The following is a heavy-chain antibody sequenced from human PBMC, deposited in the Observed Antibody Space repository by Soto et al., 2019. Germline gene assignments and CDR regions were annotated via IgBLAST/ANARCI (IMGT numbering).Heavy chain of an antibody. D-gene: IGHD3-3*01. V-gene: IGHV4-59*08. J-gene: IGHJ4*02. CDR3: ARLTEEWLSPNFDY. CDR1: GGSISSYY. Sequence: PSESLSLTCTVSGGSISSYYWSWIRQPPGKGLEWIGYIYYSGSTNYNPSLKSRVTISVDTSKNQFSLKLSSVTAADTAVYYCARLTEEWLSPNFDYWGQGTPVPVSS. CDR2: IYYSGST.